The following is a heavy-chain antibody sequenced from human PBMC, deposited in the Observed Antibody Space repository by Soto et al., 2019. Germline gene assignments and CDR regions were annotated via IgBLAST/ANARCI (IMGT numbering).Heavy chain of an antibody. CDR3: VRGDDGVFDY. Sequence: VHLVASGGGLIQPGGSLRLSCAASGFAFSRHDMHWVRQPTGRGLEWVSSIGIAGDTHYSGSVKGRFTLTRENAKNSLYLLMNSLRAEDTGVYYCVRGDDGVFDYWGQGILVTVSS. CDR2: IGIAGDT. J-gene: IGHJ4*02. CDR1: GFAFSRHD. V-gene: IGHV3-13*01. D-gene: IGHD4-17*01.